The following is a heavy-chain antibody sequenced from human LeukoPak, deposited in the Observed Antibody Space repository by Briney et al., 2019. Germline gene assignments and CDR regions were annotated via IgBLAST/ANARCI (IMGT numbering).Heavy chain of an antibody. CDR3: AGQRITMVRGTDYYYYYGMDV. Sequence: SETLSLTCAVYGGSFSGYYWSWVRQPPGKGLEWIGEINHSGSTNYNPFLKSRVTISVDTSKNQFSLKLSSVTAADTAVYYCAGQRITMVRGTDYYYYYGMDVWGKGTTVTVSS. CDR2: INHSGST. J-gene: IGHJ6*04. V-gene: IGHV4-34*01. D-gene: IGHD3-10*01. CDR1: GGSFSGYY.